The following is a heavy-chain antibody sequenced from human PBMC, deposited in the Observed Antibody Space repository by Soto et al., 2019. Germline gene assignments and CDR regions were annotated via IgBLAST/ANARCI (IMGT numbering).Heavy chain of an antibody. D-gene: IGHD6-19*01. CDR3: AKIFRGSGWYGSAFDI. V-gene: IGHV3-23*01. Sequence: GGSLRLSCAASGFTFSSYAMSWVRQAPGKGLEWVSAISGSGGSTYYADSVKGRFTISRDNSKNTLYLQMNSLRAEDTAVYYCAKIFRGSGWYGSAFDIWGQGTMVTVSS. CDR1: GFTFSSYA. CDR2: ISGSGGST. J-gene: IGHJ3*02.